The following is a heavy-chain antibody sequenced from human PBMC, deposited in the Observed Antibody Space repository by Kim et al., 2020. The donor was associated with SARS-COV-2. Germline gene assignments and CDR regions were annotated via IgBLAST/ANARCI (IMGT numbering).Heavy chain of an antibody. D-gene: IGHD7-27*01. V-gene: IGHV1-69*04. J-gene: IGHJ6*03. CDR3: ARGLWGKGIYYYYYMVV. CDR2: IIPILGIA. Sequence: SVKVSCKASGGTFSSYAISWVRQAPGQGLEWMGRIIPILGIANYAQKFQGRVTITADKSTSTAYMELSSLRSEDTAVYYCARGLWGKGIYYYYYMVVWG. CDR1: GGTFSSYA.